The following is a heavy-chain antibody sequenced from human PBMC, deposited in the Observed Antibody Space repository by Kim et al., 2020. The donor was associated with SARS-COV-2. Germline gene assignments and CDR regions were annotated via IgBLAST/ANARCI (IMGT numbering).Heavy chain of an antibody. Sequence: SVKVSCKASGGTFSSYAISWVRQAPGQGLEWMGRIIPILGIANYAQKFQGRVTITADKSTSTAYMELSSLRSEDTAVYYCARGMITFGGVIVTGPFDYWGQGPLVTVSS. V-gene: IGHV1-69*04. J-gene: IGHJ4*02. D-gene: IGHD3-16*02. CDR1: GGTFSSYA. CDR2: IIPILGIA. CDR3: ARGMITFGGVIVTGPFDY.